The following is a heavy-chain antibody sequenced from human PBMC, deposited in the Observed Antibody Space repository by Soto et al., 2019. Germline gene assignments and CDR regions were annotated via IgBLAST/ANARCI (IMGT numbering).Heavy chain of an antibody. V-gene: IGHV3-23*01. CDR1: GFTFSSYA. CDR3: ANPERGDHYYYYGMDV. CDR2: ISGSGGST. D-gene: IGHD2-21*02. Sequence: GGSLRLSCAASGFTFSSYAMSWVRQAPGKGLEWVSAISGSGGSTYYADSVKGRFTISRDNSKNTLYLQMNSLRAEDTAVYYCANPERGDHYYYYGMDVWGQGTTVTVSS. J-gene: IGHJ6*02.